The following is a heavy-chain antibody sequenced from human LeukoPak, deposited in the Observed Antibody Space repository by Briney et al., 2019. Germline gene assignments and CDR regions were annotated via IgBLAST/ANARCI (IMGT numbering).Heavy chain of an antibody. J-gene: IGHJ4*02. D-gene: IGHD3-16*01. V-gene: IGHV3-30*11. Sequence: GGSLRLSCAASGFTFSSYAMHWVRQAPGKGLEWVAVISYDGSNKYYADSVKGRFTISRDNSKNTLYLQMNSLRAEDTAVYYCARDRYYVPKNYFDYWGQGTLVTVSS. CDR1: GFTFSSYA. CDR3: ARDRYYVPKNYFDY. CDR2: ISYDGSNK.